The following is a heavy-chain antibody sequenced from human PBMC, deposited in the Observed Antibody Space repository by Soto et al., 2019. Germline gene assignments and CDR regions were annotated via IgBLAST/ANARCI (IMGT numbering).Heavy chain of an antibody. CDR2: IFHSGST. Sequence: SETLSLTCAVSSGSISSSNWWSWVRQPPGKGLEWIGAIFHSGSTNYNPSLKSRVTIPVDKSKNQFSLKLSSVTAADTAVYYCARHPRVWFGGHYGYYGMDVWGQGTTVTVSS. CDR1: SGSISSSNW. D-gene: IGHD3-10*01. J-gene: IGHJ6*02. V-gene: IGHV4-4*02. CDR3: ARHPRVWFGGHYGYYGMDV.